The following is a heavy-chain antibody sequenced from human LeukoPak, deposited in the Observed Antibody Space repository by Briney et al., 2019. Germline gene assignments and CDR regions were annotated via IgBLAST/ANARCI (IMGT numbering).Heavy chain of an antibody. Sequence: PGGSLRFSCAASGFTFSDYYMSWIRQAPGKGLEWVSAINNSGGRTYYADSVKGRFTISRDNSKNTLYLQMSSLRAEDTAVYYCAKAGSIRFDYWGQGTLVTVSS. CDR2: INNSGGRT. CDR1: GFTFSDYY. V-gene: IGHV3-23*01. D-gene: IGHD3-3*02. CDR3: AKAGSIRFDY. J-gene: IGHJ4*02.